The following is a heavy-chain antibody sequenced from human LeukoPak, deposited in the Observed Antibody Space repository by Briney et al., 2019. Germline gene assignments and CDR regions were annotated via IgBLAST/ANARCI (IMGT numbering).Heavy chain of an antibody. V-gene: IGHV4-59*01. CDR1: GDSLNGYY. J-gene: IGHJ4*02. Sequence: PSETLSLTCAVSGDSLNGYYWNWIRQPPGKGLEWIGYIYYSGTTNYDPSLKSRVTISVDTSKNQLSLEVNSVTAADTAVYHCARKEWVPYYFDYWGQGALVTVSS. CDR2: IYYSGTT. CDR3: ARKEWVPYYFDY. D-gene: IGHD3-3*01.